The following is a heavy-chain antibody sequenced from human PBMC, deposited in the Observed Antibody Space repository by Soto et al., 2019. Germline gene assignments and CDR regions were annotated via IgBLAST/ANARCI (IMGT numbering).Heavy chain of an antibody. D-gene: IGHD4-4*01. V-gene: IGHV1-69*18. Sequence: QVQLVQSGAEVKKPGPSVTVSCKASGGTFSSYAISWVRQAPGQGLEWMGRIIPFIGTANYAQKFQGRVTITADESTSTAYMELTSLRSEDTAVYYCARVVMTTVPASYYYGRDVWGQGTTGTVSS. CDR2: IIPFIGTA. J-gene: IGHJ6*02. CDR3: ARVVMTTVPASYYYGRDV. CDR1: GGTFSSYA.